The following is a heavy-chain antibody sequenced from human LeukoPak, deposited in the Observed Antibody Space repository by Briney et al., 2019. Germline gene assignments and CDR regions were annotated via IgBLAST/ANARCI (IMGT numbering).Heavy chain of an antibody. V-gene: IGHV3-30*02. Sequence: GGSLRLSCVTSGFIFSNYGMHWVRQAPGKGLEWLTFIQFDGSNKLYADSVKGRFAVSRDTSKNTVYLQMTSLRVEDTAVYYCAKENDFWSGPEGWGQGTLVTVSS. CDR2: IQFDGSNK. J-gene: IGHJ4*02. D-gene: IGHD3-3*01. CDR3: AKENDFWSGPEG. CDR1: GFIFSNYG.